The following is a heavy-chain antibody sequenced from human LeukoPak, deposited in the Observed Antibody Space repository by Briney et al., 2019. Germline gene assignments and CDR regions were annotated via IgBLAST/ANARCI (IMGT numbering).Heavy chain of an antibody. CDR1: GFTFSNYG. CDR3: AKDNVAAAGRYFDY. D-gene: IGHD6-13*01. J-gene: IGHJ4*02. CDR2: ISYDGSNK. V-gene: IGHV3-30*18. Sequence: TGGSLRLSCAASGFTFSNYGMHWVRQAPGKGLEGVALISYDGSNKYFADSVKGRFTISRDNSKNTLYLQMHSLRAEDTAVYYCAKDNVAAAGRYFDYWGQGTLVTVSS.